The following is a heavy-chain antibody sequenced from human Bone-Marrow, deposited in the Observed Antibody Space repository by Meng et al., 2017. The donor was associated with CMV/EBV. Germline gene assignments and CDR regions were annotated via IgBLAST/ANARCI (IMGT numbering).Heavy chain of an antibody. D-gene: IGHD6-19*01. CDR3: ARDSSRRKTGYSSGWSAPYYFDY. CDR1: GDSVSSNSAA. CDR2: TYYRSKWYN. Sequence: SEPLSLTCAISGDSVSSNSAAWNWIRQSPSRGLEWLGRTYYRSKWYNDYAVSVKSRITINPDTSKNQFSLQLNSVTPEDTAVYYCARDSSRRKTGYSSGWSAPYYFDYWGQGTLVTVSS. J-gene: IGHJ4*02. V-gene: IGHV6-1*01.